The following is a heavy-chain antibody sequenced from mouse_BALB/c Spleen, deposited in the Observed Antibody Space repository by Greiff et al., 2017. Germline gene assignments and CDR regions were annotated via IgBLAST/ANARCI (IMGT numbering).Heavy chain of an antibody. CDR3: ARRVITTVVDAMDY. Sequence: EVKVVESGGGLVKPGGSLKLSCAASGFAFSSYDMSWVRQTPEKRLEWVAYISSGGGSTYYPDTVKGRFTISRDNAKNTLYLQMSSLKSEDTAMYYCARRVITTVVDAMDYWGQGTSVTVSS. D-gene: IGHD1-1*01. J-gene: IGHJ4*01. CDR1: GFAFSSYD. V-gene: IGHV5-12-1*01. CDR2: ISSGGGST.